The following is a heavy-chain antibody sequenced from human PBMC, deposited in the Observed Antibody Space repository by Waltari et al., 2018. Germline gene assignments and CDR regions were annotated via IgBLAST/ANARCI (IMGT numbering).Heavy chain of an antibody. V-gene: IGHV3-49*04. CDR3: TREYVAAAGTGDYYYYMDV. CDR2: IRSKAYGGTT. D-gene: IGHD6-13*01. Sequence: EVQLVESGGGLVQPGRSLRLSCTASGFTFGDYAMSWVRQAPGKGMEWVGFIRSKAYGGTTEDAASLKGRFTISRDDSKSIAYLQMNSLKTEDTAVYYCTREYVAAAGTGDYYYYMDVWGKGTTVTVSS. J-gene: IGHJ6*03. CDR1: GFTFGDYA.